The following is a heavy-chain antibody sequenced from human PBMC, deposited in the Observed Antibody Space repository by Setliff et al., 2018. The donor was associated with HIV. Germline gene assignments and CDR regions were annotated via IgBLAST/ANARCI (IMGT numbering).Heavy chain of an antibody. J-gene: IGHJ4*02. D-gene: IGHD3-16*01. CDR3: ARLSSRIGDLGPPCDY. CDR2: IYPGDSAT. CDR1: GYSFTSYW. V-gene: IGHV5-51*01. Sequence: GESLKISCKGSGYSFTSYWIGWVRQMPGKGLEWMGIIYPGDSATSYSPSFQGQVTISADKSISTAYLQWSSLKASDTAMYYCARLSSRIGDLGPPCDYWGQGTLVTV.